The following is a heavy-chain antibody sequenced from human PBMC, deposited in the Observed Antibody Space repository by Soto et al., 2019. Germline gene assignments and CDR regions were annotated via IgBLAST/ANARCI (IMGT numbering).Heavy chain of an antibody. CDR1: GFTFSSYA. CDR2: ISGSGGST. J-gene: IGHJ4*02. CDR3: AKVYYDSSGYYFDY. V-gene: IGHV3-23*01. D-gene: IGHD3-22*01. Sequence: GGSLRLSCAASGFTFSSYAMSWVRQAPGKGLEWVSAISGSGGSTYYADSVKRRFTISRENSKTTLYLQMNSLRAEDTAVYYCAKVYYDSSGYYFDYWGPGTLVIVS.